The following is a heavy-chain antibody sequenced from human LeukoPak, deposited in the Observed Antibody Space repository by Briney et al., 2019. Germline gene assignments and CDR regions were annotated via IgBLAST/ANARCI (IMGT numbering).Heavy chain of an antibody. D-gene: IGHD3-10*01. CDR1: GFTFSSYA. Sequence: GGSLRLSCAASGFTFSSYAMNWVRQAPGKGLEWVSSISSTSTYIFYADSVKGRFTISRDNARNSLYLQMNSLRADDTAVYYCASHGSGTVHRWGQGTLVTVSS. V-gene: IGHV3-21*01. CDR3: ASHGSGTVHR. CDR2: ISSTSTYI. J-gene: IGHJ5*02.